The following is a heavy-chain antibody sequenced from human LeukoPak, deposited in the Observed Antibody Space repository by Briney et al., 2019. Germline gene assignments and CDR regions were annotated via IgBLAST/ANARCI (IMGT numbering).Heavy chain of an antibody. V-gene: IGHV3-48*01. Sequence: GGSLRLSSAASGFTLSYSNMNWVRQAPGKGLEWVSYISSSSRTIYYADSVKGRFTISRDNGKNSLYLQMNSLRAEDTAVYYCASEYYDFWSGYYPGGNWFDPWGQGTLVTVSS. CDR3: ASEYYDFWSGYYPGGNWFDP. CDR1: GFTLSYSN. D-gene: IGHD3-3*01. J-gene: IGHJ5*02. CDR2: ISSSSRTI.